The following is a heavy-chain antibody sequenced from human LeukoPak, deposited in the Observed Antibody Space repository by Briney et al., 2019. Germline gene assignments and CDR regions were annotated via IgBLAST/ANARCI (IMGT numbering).Heavy chain of an antibody. V-gene: IGHV3-23*01. D-gene: IGHD6-13*01. J-gene: IGHJ6*03. CDR3: ARAFLGGYSSSWYEVDGYYYYYYMDV. CDR1: GFTFSSYA. CDR2: ISGSGGSR. Sequence: PGGSLRLSCAASGFTFSSYAMNWVRQAPGKGLEWVSGISGSGGSRYYADSVKGRFTISRDNAKNSLYLQMNSLRAEDTAVYYCARAFLGGYSSSWYEVDGYYYYYYMDVWGKGTTVTVSS.